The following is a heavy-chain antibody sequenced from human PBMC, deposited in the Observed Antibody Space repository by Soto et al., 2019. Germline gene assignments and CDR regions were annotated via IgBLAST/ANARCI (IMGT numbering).Heavy chain of an antibody. V-gene: IGHV1-18*01. CDR1: GYTFTSYG. J-gene: IGHJ4*02. CDR3: VFRWHRDFDY. Sequence: QVQFVQSGAEVKKPGASVQVSCKASGYTFTSYGISWVRQAPGQGLEWMGWISAYNGNTTYAKKLQSRVTMTTDTSTSTAYMELRSMRADDTAVYYCVFRWHRDFDYWGQGTLVTVSS. CDR2: ISAYNGNT. D-gene: IGHD2-15*01.